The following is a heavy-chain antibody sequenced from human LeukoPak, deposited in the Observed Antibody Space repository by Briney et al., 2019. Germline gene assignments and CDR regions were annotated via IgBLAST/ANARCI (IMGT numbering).Heavy chain of an antibody. CDR2: INIDGIIT. V-gene: IGHV3-74*01. D-gene: IGHD3-22*01. J-gene: IGHJ4*02. CDR3: ARSASDYYDSSGYYREIDY. CDR1: GFIFRGYW. Sequence: GGSLRLSCEASGFIFRGYWMHWVRQAPGKGLVWVSRINIDGIITDYADSVKGRFTISRDNAENTLYLQMNSLRAEDTAVYYCARSASDYYDSSGYYREIDYWGQGTLVTVSS.